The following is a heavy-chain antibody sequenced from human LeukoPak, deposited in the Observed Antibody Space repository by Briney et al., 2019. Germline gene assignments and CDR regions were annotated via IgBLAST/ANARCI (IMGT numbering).Heavy chain of an antibody. CDR2: ISAYNGDT. J-gene: IGHJ4*02. CDR3: ARSRLGVLDY. V-gene: IGHV1-18*01. D-gene: IGHD1-26*01. Sequence: ASVKVSCKASGYTFATYGVTFVRQAPGQGLEWVGWISAYNGDTDYAQKLQGRVTMTTDTSTSTAYVELRNLKSDDTAVYYCARSRLGVLDYWGQGTLVTVSS. CDR1: GYTFATYG.